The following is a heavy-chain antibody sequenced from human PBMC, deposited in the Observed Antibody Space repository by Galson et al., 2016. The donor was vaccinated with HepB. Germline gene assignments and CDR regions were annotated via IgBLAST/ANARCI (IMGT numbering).Heavy chain of an antibody. CDR2: IYYSGST. Sequence: TLSLTCTVSGGSISSGNYYWSWIRQHPGKGLEWIGYIYYSGSTYYNPSLKSRITISVDTSKNQFSLKLSSVTAADTAVYYCARVAVDDPCSSTSCPRYYFDYWGQGTLVTVSS. CDR1: GGSISSGNYY. V-gene: IGHV4-31*03. D-gene: IGHD2-2*01. CDR3: ARVAVDDPCSSTSCPRYYFDY. J-gene: IGHJ4*02.